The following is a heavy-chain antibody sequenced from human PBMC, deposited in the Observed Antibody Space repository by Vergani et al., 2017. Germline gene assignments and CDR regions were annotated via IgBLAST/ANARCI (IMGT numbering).Heavy chain of an antibody. CDR3: ARDVRAVAGRLTYYFDY. J-gene: IGHJ4*02. V-gene: IGHV3-33*01. D-gene: IGHD6-19*01. CDR1: GFTFSSYG. Sequence: QVQLVESGGGVVPPGRSLRLSCAASGFTFSSYGMHWVRQAPGKGLEWVAVIWYDGSNKYYADSVKGRFTISRDNSKNTLYLQMNSLRAEDTAVYYCARDVRAVAGRLTYYFDYWGQGTLVTVSS. CDR2: IWYDGSNK.